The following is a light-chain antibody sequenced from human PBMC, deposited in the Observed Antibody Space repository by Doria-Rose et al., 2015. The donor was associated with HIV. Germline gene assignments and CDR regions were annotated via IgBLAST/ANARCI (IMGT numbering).Light chain of an antibody. CDR3: NQYGTSWT. V-gene: IGKV3-20*01. CDR2: DGS. J-gene: IGKJ1*01. CDR1: QSFSSTY. Sequence: EIVLTQSSGTLSLSPGERATLSCRASQSFSSTYLAWYQQKPGQAPSLLIYDGSTRATGIPDRFSASGSGTDFTLTINRLEPEDFALYYCNQYGTSWTFGQGTKVEI.